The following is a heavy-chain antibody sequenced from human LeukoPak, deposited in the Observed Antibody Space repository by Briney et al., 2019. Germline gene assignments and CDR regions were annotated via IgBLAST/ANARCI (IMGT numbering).Heavy chain of an antibody. V-gene: IGHV3-74*01. D-gene: IGHD6-19*01. CDR1: GFTFSSYW. Sequence: GGSLRLSCAASGFTFSSYWMHWVRQAPGKGLVWVSRINSDGSSTSYADSVKGRFTISRDNSKNTLYLQMNSLRNEDTAMYYCAKDRGYNNGGGSDYWGQGTLVTVSS. J-gene: IGHJ4*02. CDR2: INSDGSST. CDR3: AKDRGYNNGGGSDY.